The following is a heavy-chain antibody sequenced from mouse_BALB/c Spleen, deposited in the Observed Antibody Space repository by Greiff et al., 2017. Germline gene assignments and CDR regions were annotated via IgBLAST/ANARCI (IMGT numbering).Heavy chain of an antibody. D-gene: IGHD2-14*01. J-gene: IGHJ3*01. Sequence: QVQLQQSGAELAKPGASVKMSCKASGYTFTSYWMHWVKQRPGQGLEWIGYINPSTGYTEYNQKFKDKATLTADKSSSTAYMQLSSLTSEDSAVYYCAHRWFAYWGQGTLVTVSA. V-gene: IGHV1-7*01. CDR1: GYTFTSYW. CDR3: AHRWFAY. CDR2: INPSTGYT.